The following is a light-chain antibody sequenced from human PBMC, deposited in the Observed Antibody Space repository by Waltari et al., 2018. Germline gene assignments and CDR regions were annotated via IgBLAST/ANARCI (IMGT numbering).Light chain of an antibody. V-gene: IGKV3-15*01. CDR3: QQYNNWPRT. J-gene: IGKJ1*01. CDR2: DAS. Sequence: EIVMTQSPATLSVSPGERATLSCRASQSVNSNLAWYQQKPGQAPRLLIYDASTRATGIPARFSGSGSGTEFAHSISSLQSEDFAVYYCQQYNNWPRTFGQGTKVEIK. CDR1: QSVNSN.